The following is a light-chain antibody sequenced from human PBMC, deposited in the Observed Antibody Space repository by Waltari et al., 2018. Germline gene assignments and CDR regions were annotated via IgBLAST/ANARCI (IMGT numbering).Light chain of an antibody. V-gene: IGLV3-19*01. CDR2: GQN. CDR1: SLIRFY. CDR3: HSRDTSSTRV. J-gene: IGLJ2*01. Sequence: SSELTQDPSVSVALGQTVRITCQGDSLIRFYASWYQQRPGQAPILVLYGQNNRPSGIPDRFSGSTSGNTASLTITGAQAEDEADYYCHSRDTSSTRVFGGGTRLTV.